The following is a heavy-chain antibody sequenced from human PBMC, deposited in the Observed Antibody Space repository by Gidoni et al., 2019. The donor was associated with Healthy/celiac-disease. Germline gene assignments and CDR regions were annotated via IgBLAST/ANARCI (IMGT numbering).Heavy chain of an antibody. CDR1: GGSISSSY. V-gene: IGHV4-4*07. CDR2: IYTSGST. J-gene: IGHJ4*02. D-gene: IGHD2-21*02. CDR3: ARYITIPAVLRGFDY. Sequence: QVQLQESGQGLVKPSETLSLTCTVYGGSISSSYWSWIRKPAGKGPAWIGRIYTSGSTNYNPSLKSRVTMSVDTSKNQFSLKLSSVTAADTAVYYCARYITIPAVLRGFDYWGQGTLVTVSS.